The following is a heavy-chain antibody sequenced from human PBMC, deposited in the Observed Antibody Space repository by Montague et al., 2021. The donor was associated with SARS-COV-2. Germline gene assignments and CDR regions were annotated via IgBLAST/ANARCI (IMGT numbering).Heavy chain of an antibody. J-gene: IGHJ2*01. D-gene: IGHD3-16*01. CDR3: AREYRIELWQTNWYFGL. CDR1: GGSISSNSYY. CDR2: IYYSGST. Sequence: SETLSLTCTVSGGSISSNSYYWAWIRQPPGKGLEWIGSIYYSGSTYYNPSLKSRVTTSVDTSKNQFSLKLSSVTAADTAVYYCAREYRIELWQTNWYFGLWGRGTLVTVSS. V-gene: IGHV4-39*07.